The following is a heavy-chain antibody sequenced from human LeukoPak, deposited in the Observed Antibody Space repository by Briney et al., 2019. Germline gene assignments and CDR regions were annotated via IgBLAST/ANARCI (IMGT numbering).Heavy chain of an antibody. CDR2: ISYDGSNK. D-gene: IGHD5-18*01. CDR1: GFTFSSYA. J-gene: IGHJ4*02. Sequence: GGSLRLSCAASGFTFSSYAMHWVRQAPGKGLEWVAVISYDGSNKYYADSVKGRFTISRDNSKNTLYLQMSSLRAEDTAVYYCARDGQRGYSYGSFDYWGQGTLVTVSS. V-gene: IGHV3-30*04. CDR3: ARDGQRGYSYGSFDY.